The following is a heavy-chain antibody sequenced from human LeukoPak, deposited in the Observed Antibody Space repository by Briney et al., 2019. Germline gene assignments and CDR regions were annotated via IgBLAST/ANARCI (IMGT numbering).Heavy chain of an antibody. CDR1: GYSFTSYW. J-gene: IGHJ5*02. CDR2: IYPGDSDT. CDR3: ARLGAMTSYYDFWTNWFDP. D-gene: IGHD3-3*01. V-gene: IGHV5-51*01. Sequence: GESLKISCKGSGYSFTSYWIGWVRQMPGKGLEWMGIIYPGDSDTRYSPSFQGQVTISADKSISTAYLQWSSLKASDTAMYYCARLGAMTSYYDFWTNWFDPWGQGTLVTVSS.